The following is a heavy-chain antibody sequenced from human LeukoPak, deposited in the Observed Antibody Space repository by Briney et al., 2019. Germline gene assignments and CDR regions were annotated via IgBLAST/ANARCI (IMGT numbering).Heavy chain of an antibody. Sequence: GGSLRLSCAASGFTFSSYGMHWVRQAPGKGLEWVAVISYDATNKFYAVSVKGRFTIPRDNSNNSLYLQMNSLRAEDTAVYYCAKDTKVYYGSGSYTPDYWGQGTLVTVSS. D-gene: IGHD3-10*01. J-gene: IGHJ4*02. CDR2: ISYDATNK. V-gene: IGHV3-30*18. CDR1: GFTFSSYG. CDR3: AKDTKVYYGSGSYTPDY.